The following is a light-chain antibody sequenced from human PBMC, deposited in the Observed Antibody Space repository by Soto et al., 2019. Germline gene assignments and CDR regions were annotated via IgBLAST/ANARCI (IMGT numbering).Light chain of an antibody. CDR3: QQYENWPPLT. CDR1: QSVASS. Sequence: EIVMTQSPVTLSVSPGERVTLSCRASQSVASSLAWYQQKPGQAPRLLIYGSSTRATGIPARFSGSGSGTEFTLTISSLQSEDFAVYYCQQYENWPPLTFGGGTKVEIK. J-gene: IGKJ4*01. V-gene: IGKV3-15*01. CDR2: GSS.